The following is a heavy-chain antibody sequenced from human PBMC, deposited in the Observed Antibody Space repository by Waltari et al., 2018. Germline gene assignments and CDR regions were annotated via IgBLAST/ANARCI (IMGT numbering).Heavy chain of an antibody. J-gene: IGHJ6*02. CDR2: ISYNERNI. CDR1: EFTFSSYA. Sequence: VQLVESGGGVVQPGRSLRLSCAASEFTFSSYAMHWVRQAPGKGLEWVAVISYNERNIYYVDSVKGRFIISRDNSKKMLYLQMNSLRTEDTAVYYCARDYCDRTNCHGMDVWGQGTTVTVSS. D-gene: IGHD3-22*01. V-gene: IGHV3-30*04. CDR3: ARDYCDRTNCHGMDV.